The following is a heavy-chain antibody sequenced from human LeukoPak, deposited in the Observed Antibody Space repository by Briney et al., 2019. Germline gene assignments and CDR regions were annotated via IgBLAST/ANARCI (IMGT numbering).Heavy chain of an antibody. D-gene: IGHD1-26*01. CDR2: ILYDGSLE. CDR3: ARGAILGGYNLIDD. J-gene: IGHJ4*02. V-gene: IGHV3-30*04. Sequence: PGKSLRLSCAASGFSFGTYAMHWVRQAPGKGLEWVALILYDGSLENTADSVRGRFIISGDNSKNTLFLQMNSLRIEDTAVYYCARGAILGGYNLIDDWGQGTLVTVSS. CDR1: GFSFGTYA.